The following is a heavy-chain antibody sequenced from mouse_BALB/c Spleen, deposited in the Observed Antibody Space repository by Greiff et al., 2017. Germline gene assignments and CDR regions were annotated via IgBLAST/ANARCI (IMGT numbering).Heavy chain of an antibody. J-gene: IGHJ2*01. CDR1: GFTFSSYA. V-gene: IGHV5-6-5*01. CDR2: ISSGGST. Sequence: DVMLVESGGGLVKPGGSLKLSCAASGFTFSSYAMSWVRQTPEKRLEWVASISSGGSTYYPDSVKGRFTISRDNARNILYLQMSSLRSEDTAMYYCARGPVYYGNYVDYWGQGTTLTVSS. CDR3: ARGPVYYGNYVDY. D-gene: IGHD2-1*01.